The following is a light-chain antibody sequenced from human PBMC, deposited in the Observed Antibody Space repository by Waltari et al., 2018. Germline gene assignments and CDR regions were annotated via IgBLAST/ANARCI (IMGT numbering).Light chain of an antibody. CDR1: SSDIGNDTL. V-gene: IGLV2-23*02. Sequence: QSPLTQPAPVSASPGQSITIPCTGTSSDIGNDTLVTWYQQHSGKVPKLIIYDVTQRPSGVSDRFSGSKSGNTASLTISGLQEDDEADYYCCSYAVSSTLVFGGGTKVTVL. CDR2: DVT. J-gene: IGLJ2*01. CDR3: CSYAVSSTLV.